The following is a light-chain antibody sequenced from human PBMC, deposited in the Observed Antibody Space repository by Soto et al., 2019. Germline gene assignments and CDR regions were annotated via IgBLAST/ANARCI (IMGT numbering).Light chain of an antibody. CDR2: QTT. J-gene: IGLJ3*02. CDR1: SSNAGNNY. CDR3: GTWDSSLSLWV. V-gene: IGLV1-51*02. Sequence: QSVLTQPPSVSAAPGQRVTMSCSGTSSNAGNNYVSWYQQLPGTAPKLLIFQTTERPSGIPDRFSGSKSGTAATLGITELQTGDEADYYCGTWDSSLSLWVFGGGTKVTVL.